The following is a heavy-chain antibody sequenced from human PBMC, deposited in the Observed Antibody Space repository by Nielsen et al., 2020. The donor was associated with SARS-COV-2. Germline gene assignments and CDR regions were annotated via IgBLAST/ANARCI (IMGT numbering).Heavy chain of an antibody. CDR2: IYHSGST. V-gene: IGHV4-30-2*01. CDR1: GGSISSGGYS. CDR3: ARDSKLFGTLDP. J-gene: IGHJ5*02. Sequence: LSLTCAVSGGSISSGGYSWSWIRQPPGKGLEWIGYIYHSGSTYYNPSLKSRVTISVDRSKNQFSLKLSSVTAADTAVYYCARDSKLFGTLDPWGQGTLVTVSS. D-gene: IGHD3-3*01.